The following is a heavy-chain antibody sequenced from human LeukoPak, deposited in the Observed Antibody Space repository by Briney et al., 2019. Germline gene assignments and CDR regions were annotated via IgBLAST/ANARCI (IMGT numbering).Heavy chain of an antibody. CDR1: GFTFSSYG. J-gene: IGHJ4*02. D-gene: IGHD3-22*01. CDR2: ISYDGSNK. Sequence: GGSLRLSCAASGFTFSSYGMHWVRQAPGKGLEWVAVISYDGSNKYYADSVKGRFTISRDISKNTLFLQMNSLRAEDTAVYYCAKSQYYGSSAPGFWGQGTLVTVSS. V-gene: IGHV3-30*18. CDR3: AKSQYYGSSAPGF.